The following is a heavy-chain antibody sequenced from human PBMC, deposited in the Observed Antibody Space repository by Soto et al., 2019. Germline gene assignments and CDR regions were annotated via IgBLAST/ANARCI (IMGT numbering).Heavy chain of an antibody. J-gene: IGHJ5*02. CDR1: GYIFTNYW. D-gene: IGHD6-13*01. V-gene: IGHV5-51*01. Sequence: GESLKISCNGSGYIFTNYWVGWVRQIPGRGLEWMGIIHPGDSDTRYSPFFQGQVTISADKSISTAYLQWSSLKASDTAMYYCARHNRYSSTWFEGWFDPWGQGTLVTVSS. CDR3: ARHNRYSSTWFEGWFDP. CDR2: IHPGDSDT.